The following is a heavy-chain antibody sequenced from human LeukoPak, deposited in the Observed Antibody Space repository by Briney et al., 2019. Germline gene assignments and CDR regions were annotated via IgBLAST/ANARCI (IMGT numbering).Heavy chain of an antibody. J-gene: IGHJ4*02. Sequence: PGGSLRLPCAASGFTFSSYGMSWVRQAPGKGLEWVSAISGSGGSTYYADSVKGRFTISRDNAKNSLYLQMNSLRAEDTAVYYCARDLNWETYWGQGTLVSVSS. CDR1: GFTFSSYG. CDR3: ARDLNWETY. D-gene: IGHD7-27*01. CDR2: ISGSGGST. V-gene: IGHV3-23*01.